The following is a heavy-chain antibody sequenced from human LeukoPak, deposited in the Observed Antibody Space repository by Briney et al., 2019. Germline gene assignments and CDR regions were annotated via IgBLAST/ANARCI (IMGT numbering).Heavy chain of an antibody. V-gene: IGHV1-2*02. Sequence: GASVKVSCKASGYTFTDYYMHWVRQAPGQGLEWMGWINPDSGGTRYSQKFQGRVTMTRDTSINTVYMELSRLRSDDTAVYYCAGPHDGGSYSNDAFDIWGQGTMVTVSS. J-gene: IGHJ3*02. CDR2: INPDSGGT. CDR3: AGPHDGGSYSNDAFDI. D-gene: IGHD1-26*01. CDR1: GYTFTDYY.